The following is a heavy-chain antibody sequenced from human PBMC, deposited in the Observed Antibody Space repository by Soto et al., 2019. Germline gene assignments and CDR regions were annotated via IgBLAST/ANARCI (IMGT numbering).Heavy chain of an antibody. J-gene: IGHJ3*02. Sequence: GGSLRLSCAASGFTFSSYSMNWVRQAPGKGLEWVSSISSSSSYIYYADSVKGRFTISRDNAKNSLYLQMNSLRAEDTAVYYCARDLTLGDIVVVVAAWHDAFDIWGQGTMVTVSS. V-gene: IGHV3-21*01. D-gene: IGHD2-15*01. CDR1: GFTFSSYS. CDR3: ARDLTLGDIVVVVAAWHDAFDI. CDR2: ISSSSSYI.